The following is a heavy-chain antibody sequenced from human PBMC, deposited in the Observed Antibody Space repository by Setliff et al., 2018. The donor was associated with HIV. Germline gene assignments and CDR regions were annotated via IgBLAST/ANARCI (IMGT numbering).Heavy chain of an antibody. CDR3: ARWGATATRGFDL. D-gene: IGHD3-16*01. CDR2: GHHSGTG. J-gene: IGHJ3*01. V-gene: IGHV4-59*08. Sequence: PSETLSLTCTVSDGPINNYWWNWIRQSPGKGLEWIGFGHHSGTGNYNPSLNSRFTISIDTSKNQFSLKATSVTAEDTAVYYCARWGATATRGFDLWGQGTMVTVSS. CDR1: DGPINNYW.